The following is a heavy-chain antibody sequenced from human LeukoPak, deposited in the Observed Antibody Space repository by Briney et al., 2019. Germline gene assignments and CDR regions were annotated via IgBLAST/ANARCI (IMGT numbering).Heavy chain of an antibody. D-gene: IGHD2-8*01. J-gene: IGHJ4*02. CDR1: GGSISSGGYY. V-gene: IGHV4-31*03. CDR2: IYYSGST. Sequence: PSQTLSLTCTVSGGSISSGGYYWSWIRQHPGKGLGWIGYIYYSGSTYYNPSLKSRVTISVDTSKNQFSLKLSSVTAADTAVYYCAGGYCTNGVCPISDYWGQGTLVTVSS. CDR3: AGGYCTNGVCPISDY.